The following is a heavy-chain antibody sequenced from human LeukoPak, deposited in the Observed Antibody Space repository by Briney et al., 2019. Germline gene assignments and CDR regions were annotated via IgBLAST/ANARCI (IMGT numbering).Heavy chain of an antibody. Sequence: SETLSLTCGVSGGSISNGNWWSWVRQPPGKGLEWIGEIHRSGSTNCNPSLKSRVTISVDKSKNQFSLMLTSVTAADTAVYYCARNGYYSADYWGQGTLVTVSS. J-gene: IGHJ4*02. CDR3: ARNGYYSADY. D-gene: IGHD4-17*01. CDR1: GGSISNGNW. V-gene: IGHV4-4*02. CDR2: IHRSGST.